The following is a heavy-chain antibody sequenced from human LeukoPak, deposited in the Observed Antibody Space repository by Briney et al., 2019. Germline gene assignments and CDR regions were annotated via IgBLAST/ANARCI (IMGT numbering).Heavy chain of an antibody. J-gene: IGHJ4*02. CDR2: INHSGST. CDR3: ASSSPGGFGELLSVPLDY. CDR1: GGSFSGYY. V-gene: IGHV4-34*01. D-gene: IGHD3-10*01. Sequence: SETLSLTCAVYGGSFSGYYWSWIRQPPGKGLEWIGEINHSGSTNYNPSLKSRVTISVDTSKNQFSLKLSSVTAADTAVYYCASSSPGGFGELLSVPLDYWGQGTLVTASS.